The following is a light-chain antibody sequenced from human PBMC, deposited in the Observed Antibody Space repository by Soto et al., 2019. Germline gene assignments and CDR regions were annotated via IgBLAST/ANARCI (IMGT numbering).Light chain of an antibody. CDR3: SSYTSSSTYV. J-gene: IGLJ1*01. V-gene: IGLV2-14*01. CDR1: SSDVGGYNY. CDR2: DVS. Sequence: QSALTQPASVSGSPGQSIAISCTGTSSDVGGYNYVSWYRQHPGKAPKLMVYDVSNRXSGVSNRFSGSKSGNTASLTISGXXXXXEADYYCSSYTSSSTYVFGTGTKLTVL.